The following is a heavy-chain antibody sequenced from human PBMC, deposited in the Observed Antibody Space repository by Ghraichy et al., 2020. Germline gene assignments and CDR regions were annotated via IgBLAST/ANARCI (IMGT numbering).Heavy chain of an antibody. J-gene: IGHJ6*01. CDR2: IKQDGSKI. CDR3: ARDQGDFAMALYYYGMDV. Sequence: GGSLRLSCVASGFTFSSYWMSWVRQAPGKGLEWVANIKQDGSKIYYVDSVKGRFIISRDNANNSLYLQMNSLRAEDTAVYYCARDQGDFAMALYYYGMDVWGQGTTVTVSS. D-gene: IGHD3-16*01. V-gene: IGHV3-7*01. CDR1: GFTFSSYW.